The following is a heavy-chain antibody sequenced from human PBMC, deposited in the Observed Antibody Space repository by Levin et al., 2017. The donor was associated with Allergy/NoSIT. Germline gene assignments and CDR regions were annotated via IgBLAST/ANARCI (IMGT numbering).Heavy chain of an antibody. D-gene: IGHD3-3*01. CDR2: IYYSGST. CDR3: ARRGRSGALFDY. CDR1: GGSISSSRYY. V-gene: IGHV4-39*01. Sequence: PSETLSLTCTVSGGSISSSRYYWGWIRQPPGTGLEWIVSIYYSGSTYYNPSLKSRVTISVDTSKNQFPLKLSSGTAADTAVYYCARRGRSGALFDYWGQGTLVTVSS. J-gene: IGHJ4*02.